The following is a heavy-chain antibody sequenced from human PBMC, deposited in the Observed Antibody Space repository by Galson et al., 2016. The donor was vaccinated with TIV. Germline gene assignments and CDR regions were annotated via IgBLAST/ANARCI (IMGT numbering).Heavy chain of an antibody. CDR1: GLIVTSNS. V-gene: IGHV3-66*02. CDR3: ARDRRHCGNECYLRYYYGMDV. D-gene: IGHD2-21*01. Sequence: SLRLSCAASGLIVTSNSMTWVRQAPGKGLEWVALIYDDGITSYADSVKGRFTISRDNSKNMLYLQMTSLRADDTAVYYCARDRRHCGNECYLRYYYGMDVWGQGTTVTVSS. J-gene: IGHJ6*02. CDR2: IYDDGIT.